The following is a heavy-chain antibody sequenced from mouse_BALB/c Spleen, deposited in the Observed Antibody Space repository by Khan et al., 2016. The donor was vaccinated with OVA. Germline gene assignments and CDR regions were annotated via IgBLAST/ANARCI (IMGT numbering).Heavy chain of an antibody. CDR3: ARQPYYHYNIMDY. Sequence: QVQLKQSGPGLVAPSQSLSITCTISGFSLTNYGVHWVRQPPGKGLEWLVVIWNDGSTTYNSALKSRLTISKDNSKRQVFLKMNSLQTDDTGMYFCARQPYYHYNIMDYWGQGTSVTVSS. V-gene: IGHV2-6-1*01. J-gene: IGHJ4*01. D-gene: IGHD2-10*01. CDR1: GFSLTNYG. CDR2: IWNDGST.